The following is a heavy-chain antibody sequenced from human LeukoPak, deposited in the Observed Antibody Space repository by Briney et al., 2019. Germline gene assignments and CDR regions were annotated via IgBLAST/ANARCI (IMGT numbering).Heavy chain of an antibody. V-gene: IGHV3-23*01. D-gene: IGHD5-18*01. CDR2: ISGSGGST. Sequence: GRSLRLSCAASGFTFSSYGMHWVRQAPGEGLEWVSAISGSGGSTYYADSVKGRFTISRDNSKNTLYLQMNSLRAEDTAVYYCAKEGYSYGDYWGQGTLVTVSS. CDR3: AKEGYSYGDY. CDR1: GFTFSSYG. J-gene: IGHJ4*02.